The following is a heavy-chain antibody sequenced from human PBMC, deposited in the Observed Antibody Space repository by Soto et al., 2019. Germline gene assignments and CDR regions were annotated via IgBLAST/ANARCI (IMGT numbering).Heavy chain of an antibody. J-gene: IGHJ6*02. CDR1: GFSFSNYG. D-gene: IGHD5-12*01. CDR2: ISYDGNDK. Sequence: GGSLRLSCATSGFSFSNYGMHWVRQAPGKGLEWVSGISYDGNDKYYADSVKGRFTISRDDSKSTLYLQMNSLRTDDTAIYHCAKVDVVTTTFYDMDVWGRGTTVTVSS. CDR3: AKVDVVTTTFYDMDV. V-gene: IGHV3-30*18.